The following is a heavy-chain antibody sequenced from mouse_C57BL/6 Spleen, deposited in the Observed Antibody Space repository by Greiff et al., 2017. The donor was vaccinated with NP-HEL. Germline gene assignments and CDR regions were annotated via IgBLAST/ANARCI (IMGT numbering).Heavy chain of an antibody. CDR3: AKSGGSGYAMDC. V-gene: IGHV2-5*01. CDR2: IWRGGST. Sequence: VQLVESGPGLVQPSPSLSITCTVSGFSLTSYGVHWVRQSPGKGLEWLGVIWRGGSTDYNAAFMSRLSITKDNSKSQVFLKMNSLQADDTAIYDCAKSGGSGYAMDCWGQGATVTVSS. D-gene: IGHD1-3*01. J-gene: IGHJ4*01. CDR1: GFSLTSYG.